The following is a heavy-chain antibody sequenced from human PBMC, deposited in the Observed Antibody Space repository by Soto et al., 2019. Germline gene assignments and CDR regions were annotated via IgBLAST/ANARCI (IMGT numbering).Heavy chain of an antibody. J-gene: IGHJ6*02. CDR1: GGSFSGYY. CDR3: ARSPITMIVAYYYYGMDV. CDR2: INHSGST. V-gene: IGHV4-34*01. Sequence: SETLSLTCAVYGGSFSGYYWSWIRQPPGKGLEWIGEINHSGSTNYNPSLKSRVTISVDTSKNQFSLKLSSVTAADTAVYYCARSPITMIVAYYYYGMDVWGQGTTVTVSS. D-gene: IGHD3-22*01.